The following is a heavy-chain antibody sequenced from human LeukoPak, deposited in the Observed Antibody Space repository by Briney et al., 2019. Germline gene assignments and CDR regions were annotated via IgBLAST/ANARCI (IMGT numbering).Heavy chain of an antibody. CDR1: GFTFSSYA. V-gene: IGHV3-30*04. J-gene: IGHJ5*02. CDR3: PSGPGKYRLRS. CDR2: ISYDGSNK. Sequence: GRSLRLSCAASGFTFSSYAMHWVRQAPGKGLEWVAVISYDGSNKYYADSVKGRFTISRDNSKNTLYLQMNSLRAEDTAVYYCPSGPGKYRLRSWAQGTLVTVPP. D-gene: IGHD5-12*01.